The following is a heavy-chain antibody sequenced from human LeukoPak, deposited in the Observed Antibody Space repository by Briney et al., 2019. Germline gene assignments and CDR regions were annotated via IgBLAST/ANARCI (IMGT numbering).Heavy chain of an antibody. CDR1: GFTFTSSA. Sequence: SVKVSCKASGFTFTSSAMQWVRQARGQRLEWIGWIVVGSGNTNYAQKFQERVTITRDMSTSTAYMELSSLRSEDTAVYYCAAESRYGSGSYYRHYYYGMGVWGQGTTVTVSS. CDR2: IVVGSGNT. V-gene: IGHV1-58*02. D-gene: IGHD3-10*01. J-gene: IGHJ6*02. CDR3: AAESRYGSGSYYRHYYYGMGV.